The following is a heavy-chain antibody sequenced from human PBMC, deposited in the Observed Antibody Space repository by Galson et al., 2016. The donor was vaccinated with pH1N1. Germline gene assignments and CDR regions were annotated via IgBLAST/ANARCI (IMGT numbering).Heavy chain of an antibody. CDR3: ATEDYYTSLY. Sequence: SLRLSCAASGFIFSDYWMSWVRQAPGEGLEWVAKINQDGSRRYYVDSMKGRCTISRDNADNSLSLQMNSLRVEDTALYYCATEDYYTSLYWGQGILVTVSS. V-gene: IGHV3-7*01. CDR2: INQDGSRR. J-gene: IGHJ4*02. CDR1: GFIFSDYW. D-gene: IGHD1-26*01.